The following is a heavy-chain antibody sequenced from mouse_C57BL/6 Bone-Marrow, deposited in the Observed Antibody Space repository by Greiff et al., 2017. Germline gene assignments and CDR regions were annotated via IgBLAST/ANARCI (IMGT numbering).Heavy chain of an antibody. CDR2: IYPGNSDT. Sequence: EVQLQESGTVLARPGASVKMSCKTSGYTFTRYWMHWVKQRPGQGLEWIGAIYPGNSDTSSKQKFTGKAKLTAVTAASTAYMELSSLTKEDSAVYYCTRGAQATAYWGQGTLVTVAA. D-gene: IGHD3-2*02. V-gene: IGHV1-5*01. CDR3: TRGAQATAY. J-gene: IGHJ3*01. CDR1: GYTFTRYW.